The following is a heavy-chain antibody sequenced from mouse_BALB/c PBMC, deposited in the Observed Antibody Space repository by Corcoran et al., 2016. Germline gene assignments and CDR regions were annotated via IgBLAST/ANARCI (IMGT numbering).Heavy chain of an antibody. Sequence: QIQLVQSGPELKKPGETVKISCKASGYTFTNYGMNWVKQATGKGLKWMGWINTYTGEPTYADDFKGRFAFSLETSASTAYLQINNLKNEDMATYFCASIYYDYSWFAYWGQGTLVTVSA. CDR3: ASIYYDYSWFAY. J-gene: IGHJ3*01. V-gene: IGHV9-1*02. D-gene: IGHD2-4*01. CDR1: GYTFTNYG. CDR2: INTYTGEP.